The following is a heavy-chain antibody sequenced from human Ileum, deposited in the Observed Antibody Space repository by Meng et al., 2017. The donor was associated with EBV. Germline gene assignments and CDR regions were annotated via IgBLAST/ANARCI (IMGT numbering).Heavy chain of an antibody. V-gene: IGHV3-15*01. J-gene: IGHJ5*02. CDR2: IRSKSDGGPI. CDR3: ATDLWGIYPMT. D-gene: IGHD3-16*02. Sequence: VQLVESGGGFVGPGWSLRLSCVVSGLTFSDAWLTWLRQTPGKGLEWVGRIRSKSDGGPIEYAAPVKGRSTISRDDSKDTLYLQLNSLKTEDTGVYYCATDLWGIYPMTWGQGTLVTVSS. CDR1: GLTFSDAW.